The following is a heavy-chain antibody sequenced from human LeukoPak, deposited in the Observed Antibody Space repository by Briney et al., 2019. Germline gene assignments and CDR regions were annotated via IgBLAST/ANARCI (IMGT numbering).Heavy chain of an antibody. D-gene: IGHD6-13*01. CDR1: GFTFSTYV. J-gene: IGHJ6*03. V-gene: IGHV3-23*01. Sequence: QPGGSLRLSCAASGFTFSTYVISWVRQAPGKGLEWVSAISGSGDTTYFAGSVKGLFTISRDNSKNTVYLQMNSLRAEDTAIYYCANPSNRIAAAQYYYYYYYMDVWGKGTTVTVSS. CDR3: ANPSNRIAAAQYYYYYYYMDV. CDR2: ISGSGDTT.